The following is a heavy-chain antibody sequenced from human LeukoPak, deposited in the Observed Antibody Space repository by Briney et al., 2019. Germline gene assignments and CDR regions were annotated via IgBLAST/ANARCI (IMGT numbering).Heavy chain of an antibody. CDR2: IKREGSEK. D-gene: IGHD7-27*01. CDR1: GFTFSSYW. Sequence: PGGSLRLSCAASGFTFSSYWMSWVRQAPGKGLEWVANIKREGSEKYYVDSVKGRFTISRDNAKNSLYLQMNSLRAEEAAVYYCAKLGGAEGYWGQGTLVTVSS. V-gene: IGHV3-7*02. J-gene: IGHJ4*02. CDR3: AKLGGAEGY.